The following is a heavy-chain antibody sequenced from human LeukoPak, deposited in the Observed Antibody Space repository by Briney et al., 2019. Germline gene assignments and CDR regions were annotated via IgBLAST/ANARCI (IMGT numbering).Heavy chain of an antibody. V-gene: IGHV4-61*02. CDR1: GGSISSGSYY. Sequence: SQTLSLTCTVSGGSISSGSYYWSWIRQPAGKGLEWIGRIYTSGSTNYNPSLKSRVTISVDTSKNQFSLKLSSVTAANTAVYYCAREPSLVYFDYWGQGTLVTVSS. CDR3: AREPSLVYFDY. CDR2: IYTSGST. J-gene: IGHJ4*02. D-gene: IGHD1-26*01.